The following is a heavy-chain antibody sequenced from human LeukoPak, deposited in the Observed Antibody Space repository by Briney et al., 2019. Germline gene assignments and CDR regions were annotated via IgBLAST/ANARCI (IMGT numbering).Heavy chain of an antibody. Sequence: GGSLRLSCAASGFTFSDYYMSWIRQAPGKGLEWVSYISSSSSYTNYADSVKGRFTISRDNAKNSLYLQMNSLRAEDTAVYYCAKLGVVADDAFDIWGQGTMVTVSS. V-gene: IGHV3-11*06. CDR1: GFTFSDYY. J-gene: IGHJ3*02. CDR3: AKLGVVADDAFDI. D-gene: IGHD3-22*01. CDR2: ISSSSSYT.